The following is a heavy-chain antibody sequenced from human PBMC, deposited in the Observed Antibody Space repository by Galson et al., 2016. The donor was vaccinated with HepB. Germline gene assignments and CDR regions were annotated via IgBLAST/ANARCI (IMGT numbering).Heavy chain of an antibody. CDR2: IIPIFGTA. V-gene: IGHV1-69*13. Sequence: SVKVSCKASGGTFSSYAISWVRQAPRQGLEWMGGIIPIFGTANYAQKFQGRVTITADESTSTAYMELSSLRSEDTAVYYCARELWYRGYFDYWGQGTLVTVSS. D-gene: IGHD3-10*01. J-gene: IGHJ4*02. CDR1: GGTFSSYA. CDR3: ARELWYRGYFDY.